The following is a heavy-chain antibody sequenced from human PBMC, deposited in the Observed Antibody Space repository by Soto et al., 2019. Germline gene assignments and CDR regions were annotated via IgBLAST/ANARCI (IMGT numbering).Heavy chain of an antibody. D-gene: IGHD3-10*01. Sequence: EVQLVESGGGLAQPGGSLRLSCAASGLTFSSYWMTWVRQAPGKGLEWVANIKQDGRENYYVDSVKARFTISRDNAKNSLYLQMNNLRVEDTAVYYCARGEAIGDDPWGHGTLVTVSS. CDR2: IKQDGREN. J-gene: IGHJ5*02. CDR3: ARGEAIGDDP. V-gene: IGHV3-7*01. CDR1: GLTFSSYW.